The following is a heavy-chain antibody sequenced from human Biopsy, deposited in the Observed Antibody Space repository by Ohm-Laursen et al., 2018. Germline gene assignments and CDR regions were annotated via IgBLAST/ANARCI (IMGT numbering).Heavy chain of an antibody. V-gene: IGHV1-69*06. Sequence: SVKVSCKAPEGIFSNYGVNWVRQAPGQGLEWLGGNIPILGTGNYAHQFQDRVTVVADTSTSTATMELRSLRSDDTAVYYCATKLTGYFHHWGQGTLVIVSS. D-gene: IGHD3-9*01. J-gene: IGHJ1*01. CDR3: ATKLTGYFHH. CDR2: NIPILGTG. CDR1: EGIFSNYG.